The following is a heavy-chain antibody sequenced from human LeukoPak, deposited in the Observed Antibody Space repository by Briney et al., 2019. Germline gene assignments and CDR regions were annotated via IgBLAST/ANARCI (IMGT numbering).Heavy chain of an antibody. CDR2: INHSGNT. V-gene: IGHV4-34*01. Sequence: PSETLSLTCAVYGGSFSGYYWSWIRQPPGKGLEWIGEINHSGNTNYNPSLKSRVTILVDTSKNQFSLKLNSVTAADTAVYYCASPIYGDYTENGFDIWGQGTMVTASS. CDR1: GGSFSGYY. D-gene: IGHD4-17*01. J-gene: IGHJ3*02. CDR3: ASPIYGDYTENGFDI.